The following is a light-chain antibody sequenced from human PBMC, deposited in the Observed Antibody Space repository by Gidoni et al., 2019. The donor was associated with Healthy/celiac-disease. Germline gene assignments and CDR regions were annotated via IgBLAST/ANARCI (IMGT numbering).Light chain of an antibody. CDR2: DAS. V-gene: IGKV3-11*01. Sequence: EIVLTQSPATLSLSPVERATLSCRASQSVSSYLAWYQQKPGQAPRLLIYDASNRATGIPARFSGSGSGTDFTLTISSLEPEDFAVYYCQQRSNWPLPCSFXQXTKLEIK. J-gene: IGKJ2*04. CDR1: QSVSSY. CDR3: QQRSNWPLPCS.